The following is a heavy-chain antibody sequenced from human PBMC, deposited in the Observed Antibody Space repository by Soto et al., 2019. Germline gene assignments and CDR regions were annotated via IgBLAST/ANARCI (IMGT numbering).Heavy chain of an antibody. CDR2: ISGSGGST. J-gene: IGHJ4*03. D-gene: IGHD2-2*01. CDR3: ATALTAIVLVPDDY. Sequence: GGSLRLSCAAAGFTFSSYAMSWVRQAPGKGLEWVSGISGSGGSTYYAHSVKGRFTISRDNSKNTLYLQMNSLRAEDTAVYYCATALTAIVLVPDDYWGQGTRVTVAS. CDR1: GFTFSSYA. V-gene: IGHV3-23*01.